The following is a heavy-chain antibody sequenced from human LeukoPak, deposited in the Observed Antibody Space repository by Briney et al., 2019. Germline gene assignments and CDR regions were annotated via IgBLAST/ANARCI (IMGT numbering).Heavy chain of an antibody. CDR1: GGYISSARYY. CDR2: IYTSGST. D-gene: IGHD6-13*01. V-gene: IGHV4-61*02. J-gene: IGHJ4*02. CDR3: ARDTAFGYSSSWYAY. Sequence: SDTLSITCTGSGGYISSARYYWSWIRQPAGKGLEWIGRIYTSGSTNYNPSLKSRVTISVDTSKNQFSLKLSSVTAADTAVYYCARDTAFGYSSSWYAYWVQGTLVTVSS.